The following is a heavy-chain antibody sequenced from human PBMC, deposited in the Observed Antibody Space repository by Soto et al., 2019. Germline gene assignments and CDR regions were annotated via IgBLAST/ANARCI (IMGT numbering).Heavy chain of an antibody. CDR2: IYYSGST. CDR3: ARSSILWFAEFDAFDI. D-gene: IGHD3-10*01. CDR1: GGSISSYY. V-gene: IGHV4-59*01. Sequence: SETLSLTGTVSGGSISSYYWSWIRQPPGKGLEWIGYIYYSGSTNYNPSLKSRVTISVDTSKNQFSLKLSSVTAADTAVYYCARSSILWFAEFDAFDIWGQGQMVTVSS. J-gene: IGHJ3*02.